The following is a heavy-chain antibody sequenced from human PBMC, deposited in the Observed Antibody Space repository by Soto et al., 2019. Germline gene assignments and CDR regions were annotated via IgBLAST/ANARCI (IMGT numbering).Heavy chain of an antibody. CDR1: GFTFSSSE. CDR2: IHPSGQPI. D-gene: IGHD1-26*01. CDR3: ARRASR. J-gene: IGHJ3*01. Sequence: GGSLRLSCAASGFTFSSSEMYWVRQAPGKGLEWVSYIHPSGQPIFYADSVEGRFTISRDNAKNSLYLQMSSLRAEDSAVYYCARRASRWGQGTMVTVSS. V-gene: IGHV3-48*03.